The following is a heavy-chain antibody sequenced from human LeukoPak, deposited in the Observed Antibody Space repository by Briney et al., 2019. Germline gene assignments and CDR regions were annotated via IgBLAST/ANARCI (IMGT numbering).Heavy chain of an antibody. CDR3: ARDLVVPAVPAGS. Sequence: GASVKVSCKVSGHTLNELSMHWVRQPPGKGLEWMGGFDPEDEDTVYAQKFQGRITMTTDTSTSTAYMELRSLRSDDTAVYYCARDLVVPAVPAGSWGQGTLVTVSS. D-gene: IGHD2-2*01. V-gene: IGHV1-24*01. CDR2: FDPEDEDT. CDR1: GHTLNELS. J-gene: IGHJ4*02.